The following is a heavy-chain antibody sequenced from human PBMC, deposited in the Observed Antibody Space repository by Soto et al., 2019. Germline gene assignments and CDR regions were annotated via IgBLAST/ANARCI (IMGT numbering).Heavy chain of an antibody. J-gene: IGHJ5*02. CDR1: GFTFSSYA. CDR3: AKNSGSYYTYNWFDP. D-gene: IGHD1-26*01. V-gene: IGHV3-23*01. Sequence: LRLSCAASGFTFSSYAMSWVRQAPGKGLEWVSAISGSGGSTYYADSVKGRFAISRDNSKNTLYLQMNSLRAEDTAVYYCAKNSGSYYTYNWFDPWGQGTLVTVSS. CDR2: ISGSGGST.